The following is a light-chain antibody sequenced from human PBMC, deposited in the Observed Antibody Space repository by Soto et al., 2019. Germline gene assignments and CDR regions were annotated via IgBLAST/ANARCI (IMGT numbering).Light chain of an antibody. Sequence: EIVLTKSPAFLSVSGGERATRSCSASQSISSDLAWYHQKPGQAPRLLIYDASTRPTGIPARFSGSGSGTDLTLTISSLEPEDFAVYYCQQLSNWPITFGEGTRLEI. J-gene: IGKJ5*01. CDR1: QSISSD. CDR2: DAS. CDR3: QQLSNWPIT. V-gene: IGKV3-11*01.